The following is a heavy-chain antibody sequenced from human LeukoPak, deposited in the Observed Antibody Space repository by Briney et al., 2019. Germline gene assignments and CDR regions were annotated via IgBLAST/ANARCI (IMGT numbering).Heavy chain of an antibody. Sequence: GGSRRLACAVSGFTVSNNYMSCVRQPPGKGLECVSLIYSGGDTYYADSVKGRFTISRDNSKSTLYLQMNSLRAEDTAVYYCAVLNSGWRFQHWGQGTLVTVSS. CDR1: GFTVSNNY. D-gene: IGHD6-19*01. J-gene: IGHJ1*01. CDR3: AVLNSGWRFQH. V-gene: IGHV3-53*01. CDR2: IYSGGDT.